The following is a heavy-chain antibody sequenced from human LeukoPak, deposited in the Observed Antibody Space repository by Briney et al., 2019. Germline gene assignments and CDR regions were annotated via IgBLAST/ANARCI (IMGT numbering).Heavy chain of an antibody. Sequence: SETLSLNCAVYGGSFSGYYWSWIRQPPGKGLEWIGEINHSGSTNYNPSLKSRVTISVDTSKNQFSLKLSSVTAADTAVYYCARALETGTTIDYWGQGTLVTVSS. CDR3: ARALETGTTIDY. D-gene: IGHD1-1*01. V-gene: IGHV4-34*01. CDR1: GGSFSGYY. J-gene: IGHJ4*02. CDR2: INHSGST.